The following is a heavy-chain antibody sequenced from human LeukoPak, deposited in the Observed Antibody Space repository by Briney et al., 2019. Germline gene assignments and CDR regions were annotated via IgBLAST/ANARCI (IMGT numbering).Heavy chain of an antibody. CDR2: IHSVGIT. CDR1: GDSISSYY. CDR3: ARFSTMGDSSTHHHYLDN. V-gene: IGHV4-59*01. Sequence: PSETLSLTCTVSGDSISSYYWSWIRQPPAKGLEWIAYIHSVGITNYNPSLKSRVTILIATSKNQFSLKLSSVTAVDTAVYYCARFSTMGDSSTHHHYLDNWGQGILVTVSP. D-gene: IGHD2-2*01. J-gene: IGHJ4*02.